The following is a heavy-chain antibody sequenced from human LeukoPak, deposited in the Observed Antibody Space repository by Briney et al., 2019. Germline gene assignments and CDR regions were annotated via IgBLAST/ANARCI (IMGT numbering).Heavy chain of an antibody. Sequence: PGGSLRLSCAASGFTVSSNYMSWVRQAPGKGLEWVSVIYSGGSTYYADSVKGRFTISRDNSKNTLYLQMNSLRAEDTAVYYCARGPEGYSSFGYYMDVWGKGTTVTVSS. J-gene: IGHJ6*03. D-gene: IGHD6-13*01. CDR2: IYSGGST. CDR1: GFTVSSNY. V-gene: IGHV3-66*01. CDR3: ARGPEGYSSFGYYMDV.